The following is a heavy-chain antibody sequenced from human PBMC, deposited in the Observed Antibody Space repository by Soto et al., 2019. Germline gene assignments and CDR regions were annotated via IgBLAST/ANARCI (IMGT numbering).Heavy chain of an antibody. CDR1: GFTFDDYA. D-gene: IGHD6-19*01. V-gene: IGHV3-9*01. Sequence: EVQLVESGGGLVQPGRSLRLSCAASGFTFDDYAMHWVRQSPGKGLECVSGISWNSDSIGYADSVKGRFTISRDNAKNYLYLQMNSLRAEDTALYYCAKDTGGGYSSGLAYNWFDPWGQGTLVTVSS. CDR3: AKDTGGGYSSGLAYNWFDP. CDR2: ISWNSDSI. J-gene: IGHJ5*02.